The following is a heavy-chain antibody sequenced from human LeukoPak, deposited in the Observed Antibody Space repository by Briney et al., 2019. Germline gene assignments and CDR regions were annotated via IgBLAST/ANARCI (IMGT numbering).Heavy chain of an antibody. CDR1: GGSISSSNW. V-gene: IGHV4-4*02. J-gene: IGHJ6*04. D-gene: IGHD4-17*01. CDR3: ARDLRLRPFYDYYGMDV. Sequence: PSETLSLTCAVSGGSISSSNWWSWVRQPPGKGLEWIGEIYHSGSTNYNPSLKSRVTISVDKSKNQFSLKLSSVTAADTAVYYCARDLRLRPFYDYYGMDVWGKGTTVTVSS. CDR2: IYHSGST.